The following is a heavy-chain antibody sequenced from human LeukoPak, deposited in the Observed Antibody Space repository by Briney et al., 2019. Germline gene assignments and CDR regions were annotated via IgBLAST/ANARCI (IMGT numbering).Heavy chain of an antibody. J-gene: IGHJ4*02. V-gene: IGHV3-30*02. CDR1: GFTFSGFG. Sequence: GGSLRLSCAASGFTFSGFGMHWVRQVPEKGLAWVAFIQYHGSNKYYADSVKGRFTISRDNSKNTLYLQMNSLRAEDTAVYYCVGLNYNSGSDRNYWGQGTLVTVSS. CDR2: IQYHGSNK. CDR3: VGLNYNSGSDRNY. D-gene: IGHD3-10*01.